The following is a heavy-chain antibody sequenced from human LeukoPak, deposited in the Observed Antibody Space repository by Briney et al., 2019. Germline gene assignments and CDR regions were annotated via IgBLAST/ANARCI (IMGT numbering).Heavy chain of an antibody. J-gene: IGHJ4*02. V-gene: IGHV4-34*01. Sequence: SETLSLTCAVYGGSFSGYYWSWIRQPPGKGLEWIGEINHSGSANYNPSLKSRVTISVDTSKNQFSLKLSSVTAADTAVYYCARFGSGWYYFDYWGQGTLVTVSS. CDR1: GGSFSGYY. CDR3: ARFGSGWYYFDY. D-gene: IGHD6-19*01. CDR2: INHSGSA.